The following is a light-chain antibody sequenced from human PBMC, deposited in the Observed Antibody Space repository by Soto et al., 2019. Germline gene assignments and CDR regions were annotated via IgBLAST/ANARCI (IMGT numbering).Light chain of an antibody. Sequence: DVVMTQSPLYLPVTLGQPASISCTSSQSLIHSDGRTYLSWFQQRPGQSPRRLIYEVSDRDSGVPDRFSGSGSGTDFTLKISRVEAEDVGVYYCMQGTHWPWTFGQGTEVEIK. CDR2: EVS. CDR3: MQGTHWPWT. J-gene: IGKJ1*01. V-gene: IGKV2-30*02. CDR1: QSLIHSDGRTY.